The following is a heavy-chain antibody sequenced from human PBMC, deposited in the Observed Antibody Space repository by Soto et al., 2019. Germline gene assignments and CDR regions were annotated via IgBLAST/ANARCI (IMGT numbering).Heavy chain of an antibody. V-gene: IGHV3-23*01. CDR3: ATEKIRTSRCNWCDP. CDR2: ISGSGGST. Sequence: PGGSLRLSCAASGFIFSSYAMSWVRQAPGKGLEWVSAISGSGGSTYYADSVKGRFTISRDNSKNTLYLQMNSLRAEDTAVYCCATEKIRTSRCNWCDPWGQGTLVNVSS. D-gene: IGHD2-2*01. J-gene: IGHJ5*02. CDR1: GFIFSSYA.